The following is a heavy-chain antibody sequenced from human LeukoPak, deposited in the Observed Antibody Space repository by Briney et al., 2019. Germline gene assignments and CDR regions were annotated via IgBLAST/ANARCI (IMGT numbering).Heavy chain of an antibody. CDR2: ISSSGSTI. J-gene: IGHJ3*02. D-gene: IGHD5-24*01. V-gene: IGHV3-48*03. CDR3: ARATERDGYSWGDAFDI. Sequence: GGSLRLSCAASGFTFSSYEMNWVRQAPGKGLEWVSYISSSGSTIYYADSVKGRFTISRDNSKNTLYLQMNSLRAEDTAVYYCARATERDGYSWGDAFDIWGQGTMVTVSS. CDR1: GFTFSSYE.